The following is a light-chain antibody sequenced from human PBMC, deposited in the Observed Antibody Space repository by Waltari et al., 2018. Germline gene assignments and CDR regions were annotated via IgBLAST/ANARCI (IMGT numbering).Light chain of an antibody. CDR1: QSISSW. CDR2: KAS. V-gene: IGKV1-5*03. J-gene: IGKJ1*01. CDR3: QQYNTNSPWT. Sequence: DIQMTQSPSTLSAPVADRVPITCRARQSISSWLAWYQQKPGKAPKLLIYKASTLGRGIPSRFSGSGSGTEFTLTISSLQPDDFATYYCQQYNTNSPWTFGQGTKVEIK.